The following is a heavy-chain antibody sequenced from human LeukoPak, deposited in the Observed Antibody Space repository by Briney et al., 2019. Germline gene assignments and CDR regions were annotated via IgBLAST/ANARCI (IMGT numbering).Heavy chain of an antibody. CDR2: IYYSGST. CDR1: GGSISSSSYY. D-gene: IGHD3-22*01. Sequence: SETLSLTCTVSGGSISSSSYYWGWIRQPPGKGLEWIGSIYYSGSTYYNPSLKSRVTISVDTSKNQFSLKLSSVTAADTAVYYCARSTLRPYYYDSSGYFSAFDIWGQGTMVTVSS. J-gene: IGHJ3*02. V-gene: IGHV4-39*01. CDR3: ARSTLRPYYYDSSGYFSAFDI.